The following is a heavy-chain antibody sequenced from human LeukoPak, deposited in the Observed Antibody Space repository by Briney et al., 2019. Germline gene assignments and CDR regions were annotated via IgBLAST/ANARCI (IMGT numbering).Heavy chain of an antibody. J-gene: IGHJ4*02. CDR3: AKDLAFVTTSGFDY. Sequence: GGSLRLSCAASGFTFSSYGMHWVRQAPGKGLGWVAVIWYDGSNKYYADSVKGRFTISRDNSKNTLYLQMNSLRAEDTAVYYCAKDLAFVTTSGFDYWGQGTLVTVSS. V-gene: IGHV3-33*06. D-gene: IGHD4-17*01. CDR1: GFTFSSYG. CDR2: IWYDGSNK.